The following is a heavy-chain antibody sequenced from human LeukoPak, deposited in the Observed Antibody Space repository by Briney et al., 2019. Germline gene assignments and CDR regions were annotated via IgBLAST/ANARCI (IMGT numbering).Heavy chain of an antibody. CDR1: GGTFSSYA. Sequence: GAXVKVSCKASGGTFSSYAISWVRQAPGQGLEWMGGIIPIFGTANYAQKFQGRVTITADESTSTAYMELRRLRSEDTGVYYCARGPGGYDYSFDYWGQGTLVTVSS. V-gene: IGHV1-69*13. J-gene: IGHJ4*02. CDR3: ARGPGGYDYSFDY. D-gene: IGHD5-12*01. CDR2: IIPIFGTA.